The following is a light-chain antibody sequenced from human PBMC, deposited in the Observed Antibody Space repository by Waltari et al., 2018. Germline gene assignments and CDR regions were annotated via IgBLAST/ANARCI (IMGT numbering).Light chain of an antibody. CDR2: WAS. CDR1: QSVLYSSNNKNY. CDR3: QQYYSTPA. V-gene: IGKV4-1*01. J-gene: IGKJ3*01. Sequence: DIVTTQSPDSLAVSLGERATINCKSSQSVLYSSNNKNYLAWYQQKPGQPPKLLIYWASTRESGVPDRFSGSGSGTDFTLTISSLQAEDVAVYYCQQYYSTPAFGPGTKVDIK.